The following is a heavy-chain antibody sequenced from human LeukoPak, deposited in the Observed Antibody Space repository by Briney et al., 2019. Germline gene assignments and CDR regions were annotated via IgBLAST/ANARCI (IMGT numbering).Heavy chain of an antibody. CDR2: NSSSSSYI. D-gene: IGHD6-19*01. V-gene: IGHV3-21*01. CDR1: GFTFSSYS. Sequence: GGSLRLSCGASGFTFSSYSMNWVRQAPGKGLEWVSSNSSSSSYIYYADSAKGRFTISRDNAKNSLYLQMNSLRAEDTAVYYCARDAGSGTYYFDYWGQGTLVTVSS. J-gene: IGHJ4*02. CDR3: ARDAGSGTYYFDY.